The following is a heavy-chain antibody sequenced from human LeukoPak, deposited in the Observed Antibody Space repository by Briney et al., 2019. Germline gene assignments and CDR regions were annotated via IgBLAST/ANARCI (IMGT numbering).Heavy chain of an antibody. CDR1: GFSFSIYA. V-gene: IGHV3-21*01. CDR2: ISSSSSYI. Sequence: PGGSLRLSCAASGFSFSIYAMSWVRQAPGKGLEWVSSISSSSSYIYYADSVKGRFTISRDNAKNSLYLQMNSLRAEDTAVYYCARVGGYCSSTSCYRWFDPWGQGTLVTVSS. D-gene: IGHD2-2*01. J-gene: IGHJ5*02. CDR3: ARVGGYCSSTSCYRWFDP.